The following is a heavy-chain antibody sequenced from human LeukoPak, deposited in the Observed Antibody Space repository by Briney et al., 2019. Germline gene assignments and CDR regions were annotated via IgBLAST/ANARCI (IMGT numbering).Heavy chain of an antibody. D-gene: IGHD1-7*01. CDR1: GFTFSYFA. V-gene: IGHV3-30*04. Sequence: GGSLRLSCAACGFTFSYFAIHWVRQSPGKGLEWVAIISNDGGNQYYADSVKGRFTISRDNSKNTLYLQMNSLRVEDTAVYFCARVNVEWNYGAFDIWGQGTRVTVSS. CDR3: ARVNVEWNYGAFDI. J-gene: IGHJ3*02. CDR2: ISNDGGNQ.